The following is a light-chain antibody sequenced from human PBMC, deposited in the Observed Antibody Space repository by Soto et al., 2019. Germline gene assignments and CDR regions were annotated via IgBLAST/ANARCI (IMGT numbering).Light chain of an antibody. J-gene: IGKJ2*01. Sequence: EIVLTQSPGTLSLSPGERATLSCRASQSVSSSSLAWYQQKPGQAPRLLIYGASSRATGIPDRFSGSGSGTAFTLTSSRLEPEDVAVFYCQQYGSSPYTFGQGTKLEIK. CDR3: QQYGSSPYT. V-gene: IGKV3-20*01. CDR2: GAS. CDR1: QSVSSSS.